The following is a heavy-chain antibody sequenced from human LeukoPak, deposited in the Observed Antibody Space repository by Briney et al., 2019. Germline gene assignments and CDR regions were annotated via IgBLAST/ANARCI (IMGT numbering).Heavy chain of an antibody. CDR2: INANNGNT. Sequence: HEASVKVSCKASGYTFTSYGITWVRQAPGQGLEWMGWINANNGNTNYAQNLQGRVTMTRDTSTSAAYMDLRSLRSDDTAVYYCARGPIAAAGDYWGQGTLVTVSS. CDR3: ARGPIAAAGDY. V-gene: IGHV1-18*01. D-gene: IGHD6-13*01. J-gene: IGHJ4*02. CDR1: GYTFTSYG.